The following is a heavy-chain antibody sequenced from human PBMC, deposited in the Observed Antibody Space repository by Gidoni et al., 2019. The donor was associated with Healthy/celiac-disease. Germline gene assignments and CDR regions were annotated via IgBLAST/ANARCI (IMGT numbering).Heavy chain of an antibody. CDR3: ARTSGYLFDY. V-gene: IGHV4-59*08. J-gene: IGHJ4*02. CDR2: IYYSGST. Sequence: QVQLQESGPGLVKPSETLSLTCTVPGGSISSYYWSWIRQPPGKGLEWIGYIYYSGSTNYNPSLKRRVTISVDTSKNQFSLKLSSVTAADTAVYYCARTSGYLFDYWGQGTLVTVSS. CDR1: GGSISSYY. D-gene: IGHD3-22*01.